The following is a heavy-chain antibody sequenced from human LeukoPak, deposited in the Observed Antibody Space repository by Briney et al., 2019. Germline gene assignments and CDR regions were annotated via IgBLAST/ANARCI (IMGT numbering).Heavy chain of an antibody. CDR1: GGSISRYY. J-gene: IGHJ3*02. Sequence: SETLSLTCTVSGGSISRYYWSWIRQPPGKGLEWIGSIYYSGSTYYNPSLKSRVTISVDTSKNQFSLKLSSVTAADTAVYYCARDMGIADAFDIWGQGTMVTVSS. V-gene: IGHV4-59*12. CDR3: ARDMGIADAFDI. CDR2: IYYSGST. D-gene: IGHD6-13*01.